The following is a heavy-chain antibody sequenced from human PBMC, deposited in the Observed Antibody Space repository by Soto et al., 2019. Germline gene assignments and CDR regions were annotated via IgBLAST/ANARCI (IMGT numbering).Heavy chain of an antibody. Sequence: SETLSLTCTVSGASITFGGYSWSWIRQTPGKGLEWIGYINHLETTFYNPSFESRLTLSIDRAKNQFSLKLHSMSAADRAVYFCARGGGSDSFDYWGQGIPVTVSS. D-gene: IGHD1-26*01. CDR2: INHLETT. J-gene: IGHJ4*02. V-gene: IGHV4-30-2*01. CDR3: ARGGGSDSFDY. CDR1: GASITFGGYS.